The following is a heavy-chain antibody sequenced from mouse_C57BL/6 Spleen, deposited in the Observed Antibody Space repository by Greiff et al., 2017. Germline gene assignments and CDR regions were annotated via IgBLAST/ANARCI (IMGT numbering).Heavy chain of an antibody. D-gene: IGHD2-13*01. CDR2: IYPGDGDT. CDR3: ARDGDSYYYAMDY. Sequence: VKLVESGPELVKPGASVKISCKASGYAFSSSWMNWVKQRPGKGLEWIGRIYPGDGDTNYNGKFKGKATLTADKSSSTAYMQLSSLTSEDSAVYFCARDGDSYYYAMDYWGQGTSVTVSS. CDR1: GYAFSSSW. V-gene: IGHV1-82*01. J-gene: IGHJ4*01.